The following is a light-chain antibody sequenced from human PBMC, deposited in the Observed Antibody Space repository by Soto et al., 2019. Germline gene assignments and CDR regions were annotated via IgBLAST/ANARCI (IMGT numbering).Light chain of an antibody. V-gene: IGLV2-14*01. CDR1: SSDIGGYNY. CDR3: SSYTSGNTVI. J-gene: IGLJ2*01. Sequence: QSAMTQPASVSGSPGQSITISCTGTSSDIGGYNYVSWYQQRPRKAPKLMIYDVRSRPSGVSDRFSASKSGNTASLTITGLQAEDEADYYCSSYTSGNTVIFGGGTKLTVL. CDR2: DVR.